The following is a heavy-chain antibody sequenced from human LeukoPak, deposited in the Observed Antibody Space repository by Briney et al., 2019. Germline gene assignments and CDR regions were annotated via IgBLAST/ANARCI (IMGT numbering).Heavy chain of an antibody. CDR1: GYTFTGYY. V-gene: IGHV7-4-1*02. D-gene: IGHD6-13*01. Sequence: GASVKVSCKASGYTFTGYYMHWVRQAPGQGLEWMGWINTNTGNPTYAQGFTGRFVFSLDTSVSTAYLQISSLKAEDTAVYYCARDRQYSSSWYAPEGWFDPWGQGTLVTVSS. J-gene: IGHJ5*02. CDR3: ARDRQYSSSWYAPEGWFDP. CDR2: INTNTGNP.